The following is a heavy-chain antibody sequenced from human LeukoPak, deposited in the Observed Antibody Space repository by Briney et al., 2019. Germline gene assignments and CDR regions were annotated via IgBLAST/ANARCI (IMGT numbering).Heavy chain of an antibody. CDR1: GITFSSYG. CDR3: AKISSSWYAYFDY. CDR2: ISGSGGST. V-gene: IGHV3-23*01. J-gene: IGHJ4*02. D-gene: IGHD6-13*01. Sequence: GGTLRLSCAASGITFSSYGMSWVRQAPGKGLEWVSAISGSGGSTYYADSVKGRFTISRDNSKNTLYLQMNNLRPEDTAVYYCAKISSSWYAYFDYWGQGTLVTVSS.